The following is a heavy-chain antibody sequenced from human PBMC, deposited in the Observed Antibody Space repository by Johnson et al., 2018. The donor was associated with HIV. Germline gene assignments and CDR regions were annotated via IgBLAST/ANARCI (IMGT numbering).Heavy chain of an antibody. CDR1: GFTFSTYA. J-gene: IGHJ3*02. D-gene: IGHD3-22*01. CDR2: ISYDGNNE. CDR3: ARIRVAVITEVGAFDI. V-gene: IGHV3-30*03. Sequence: QVHLVESGGGVVQPGRSLRLSCVASGFTFSTYAMHWVRQAPGKGLEWVAVISYDGNNEYYAHSVKGRFTISRDNSKSTLFLQMNSLRPEDTAVYYCARIRVAVITEVGAFDIWGQGTMVTVSS.